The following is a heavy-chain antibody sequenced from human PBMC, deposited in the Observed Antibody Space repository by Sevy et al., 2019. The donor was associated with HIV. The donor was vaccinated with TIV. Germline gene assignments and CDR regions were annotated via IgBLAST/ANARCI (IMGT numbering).Heavy chain of an antibody. CDR1: GYAFSNYG. J-gene: IGHJ4*02. V-gene: IGHV1-18*01. Sequence: ASVKVSCKTSGYAFSNYGIVWVRQAPGQGLEWLGWISGFNGNKHYAEKFQDRVSMTIDTATDTFYMDLRSLTSDDTGDYYCARERGKYGDSGFDYWGQGTLVTVSS. CDR3: ARERGKYGDSGFDY. D-gene: IGHD2-21*02. CDR2: ISGFNGNK.